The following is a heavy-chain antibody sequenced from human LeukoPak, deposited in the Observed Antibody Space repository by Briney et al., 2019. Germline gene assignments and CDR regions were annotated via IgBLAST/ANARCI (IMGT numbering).Heavy chain of an antibody. CDR3: ANSWGYCSGGSCLFDY. Sequence: GRSLRLSCAASGFTFSSYVMHWVRQAPGKGLEWVVVISYDGSNKNYEDSVTGRFTISRDNSKNTLYLQMNSLRAEDTAVYYCANSWGYCSGGSCLFDYWGQGTLVTVSS. CDR2: ISYDGSNK. D-gene: IGHD2-15*01. V-gene: IGHV3-30*18. J-gene: IGHJ4*02. CDR1: GFTFSSYV.